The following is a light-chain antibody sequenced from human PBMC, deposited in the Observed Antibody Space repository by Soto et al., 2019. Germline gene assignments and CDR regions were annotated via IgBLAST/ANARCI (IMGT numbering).Light chain of an antibody. Sequence: QSALTQPASVSGSPGQSITISCTGTSSDVGGYDYVSWYQHHPGKTPKLSIYEVSNRPSGIYNLFSGSKSAYTASLTIAGLQTEDAADYYCSSYTSGSAWVFGGGTKLTVL. V-gene: IGLV2-14*01. CDR3: SSYTSGSAWV. J-gene: IGLJ3*02. CDR1: SSDVGGYDY. CDR2: EVS.